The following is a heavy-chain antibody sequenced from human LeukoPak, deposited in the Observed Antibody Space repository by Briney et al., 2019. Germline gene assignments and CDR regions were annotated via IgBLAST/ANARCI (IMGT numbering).Heavy chain of an antibody. D-gene: IGHD3-10*01. CDR1: GGSISNYY. J-gene: IGHJ4*02. V-gene: IGHV4-59*01. Sequence: SETLSLTCTVSGGSISNYYWSWIRQPPGKGLEWIGYMYYSGSTNYNSSLKSRVTISVDTSKNQFSLQLSSVTAADTAVYYCARDLGEGYFVSGSYYNSYFDYWGQGTLVTVSS. CDR2: MYYSGST. CDR3: ARDLGEGYFVSGSYYNSYFDY.